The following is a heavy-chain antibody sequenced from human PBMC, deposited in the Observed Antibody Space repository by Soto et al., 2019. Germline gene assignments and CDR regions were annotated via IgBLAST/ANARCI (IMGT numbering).Heavy chain of an antibody. CDR1: GGTFSSYA. CDR3: ARASSLQYYDFWSGWNRFDP. J-gene: IGHJ5*02. D-gene: IGHD3-3*01. Sequence: ASVKVSCKASGGTFSSYAISWVRQAPGQGLEWMGGIIPIFGTANYAQKFQGRVMITADKSTSTAYMELSSLRSEDTSVYYCARASSLQYYDFWSGWNRFDPWGQGTLVTVSS. CDR2: IIPIFGTA. V-gene: IGHV1-69*06.